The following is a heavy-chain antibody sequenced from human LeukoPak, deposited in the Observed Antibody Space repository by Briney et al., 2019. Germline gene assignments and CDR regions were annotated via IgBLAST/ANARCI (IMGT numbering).Heavy chain of an antibody. CDR1: GYSIGSGHY. CDR2: LYHSGST. D-gene: IGHD4-17*01. V-gene: IGHV4-38-2*01. Sequence: PSETLSLTCAVSGYSIGSGHYWGWIRQPPAKGLEWIGSLYHSGSTYYNPSLESRVTISVDKSKNQFSLRLTSVTAADTAIYYCARTVTVTPNDAFDIWGQGTMVTVSS. J-gene: IGHJ3*02. CDR3: ARTVTVTPNDAFDI.